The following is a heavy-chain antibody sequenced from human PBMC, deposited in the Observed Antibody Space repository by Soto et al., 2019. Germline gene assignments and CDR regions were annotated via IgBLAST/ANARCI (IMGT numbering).Heavy chain of an antibody. J-gene: IGHJ6*02. CDR1: GGSISSHY. D-gene: IGHD1-26*01. Sequence: SETLSLTCTVSGGSISSHYWCWVRQAPGKGLEWIGHIYYRGSTSYNPSLRSRSTISVDTSNNQFSLKLNSVTTADTAVYYCARDGREASGMDVWGQGTKVTVSS. CDR3: ARDGREASGMDV. CDR2: IYYRGST. V-gene: IGHV4-59*11.